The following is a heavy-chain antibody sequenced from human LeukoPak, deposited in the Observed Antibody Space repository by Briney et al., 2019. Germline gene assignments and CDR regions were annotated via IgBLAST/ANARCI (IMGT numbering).Heavy chain of an antibody. V-gene: IGHV3-7*04. CDR2: IKPDGGEK. Sequence: GGSLRLSCAASGLTLKKYWMTWVRQAPGKGLEWVANIKPDGGEKFYLDSVKGRFTISRDNAKNSLYLLMNSLRVEDTAVYYCAGKYLAVLDVWGQGTMVAVSS. D-gene: IGHD2-2*01. CDR3: AGKYLAVLDV. J-gene: IGHJ3*01. CDR1: GLTLKKYW.